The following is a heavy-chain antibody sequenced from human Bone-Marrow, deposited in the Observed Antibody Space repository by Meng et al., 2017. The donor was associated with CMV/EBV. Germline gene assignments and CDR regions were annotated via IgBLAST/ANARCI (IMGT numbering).Heavy chain of an antibody. CDR2: VDPSRGST. CDR1: FPRYY. J-gene: IGHJ6*02. Sequence: FPRYYMHWVRQAPGQGLEWMGIVDPSRGSTSSAQEFQGRVTMTRDTSTNTVYMELSSLRSEDTAVYYCAGYWLAGPITIPRPYGMDVWGQGTTVTVSS. CDR3: AGYWLAGPITIPRPYGMDV. D-gene: IGHD3-3*01. V-gene: IGHV1-46*01.